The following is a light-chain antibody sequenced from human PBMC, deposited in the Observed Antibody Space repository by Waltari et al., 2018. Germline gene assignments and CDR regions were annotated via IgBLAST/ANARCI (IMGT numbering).Light chain of an antibody. CDR3: QQYNIWPWT. CDR2: RAS. CDR1: QSASTS. V-gene: IGKV3-15*01. J-gene: IGKJ1*01. Sequence: EVVMTQSPATLSVSPGERASLSCRASQSASTSLAWYQQTPGPAPRLLIYRASTRAAGIPDRFSGSGSGTEFTLTISSLQSEDSAIYYCQQYNIWPWTFGQGTKVDIK.